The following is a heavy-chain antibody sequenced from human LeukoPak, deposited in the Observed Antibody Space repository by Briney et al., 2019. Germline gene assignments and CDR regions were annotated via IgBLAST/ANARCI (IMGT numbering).Heavy chain of an antibody. Sequence: RGSRTLSCAASGFTFRSYAMSWVRQAPGKGLEWVSSLSVSTHYAGSVKGRFTISRDNSKNTLFLQMNSLRAEDTAVYFCAKEGGRVTHYIDYWGQGTLVTVSS. V-gene: IGHV3-23*01. CDR3: AKEGGRVTHYIDY. CDR1: GFTFRSYA. J-gene: IGHJ4*02. D-gene: IGHD2-21*02. CDR2: LSVST.